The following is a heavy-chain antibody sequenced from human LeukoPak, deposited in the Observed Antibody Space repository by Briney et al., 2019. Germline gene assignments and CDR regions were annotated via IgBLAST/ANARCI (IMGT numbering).Heavy chain of an antibody. V-gene: IGHV3-30*18. J-gene: IGHJ6*04. D-gene: IGHD4-17*01. CDR2: ISYDGSNK. Sequence: GGSLRLSCAASGFTFSSYAMSWVRQAPGKGLEWVAVISYDGSNKYYADSVKGRFTISRDNSKNTLYLQMNSLRAEDTAVYYCAKTIINYGDYAYYYGMDVWGKGTTVTVSS. CDR3: AKTIINYGDYAYYYGMDV. CDR1: GFTFSSYA.